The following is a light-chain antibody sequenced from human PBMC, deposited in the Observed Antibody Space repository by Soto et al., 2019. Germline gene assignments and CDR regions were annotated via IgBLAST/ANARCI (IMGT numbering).Light chain of an antibody. V-gene: IGLV1-40*01. CDR3: QSYDSSLTNAV. Sequence: QLVLTQPASVSGAPGQTITISCTESSSNIGAGYDVHWYQQLPGRAPKLLIYGNNNRPSGFPDRFSGSKSGTSYFLAITGRRGEDEADYPGQSYDSSLTNAVFGGGTKLAV. J-gene: IGLJ2*01. CDR2: GNN. CDR1: SSNIGAGYD.